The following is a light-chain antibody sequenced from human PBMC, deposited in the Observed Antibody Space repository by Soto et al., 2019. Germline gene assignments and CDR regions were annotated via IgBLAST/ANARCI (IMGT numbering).Light chain of an antibody. V-gene: IGKV1-33*01. J-gene: IGKJ2*01. CDR3: RQYHNLLYT. CDR2: GAS. Sequence: DIQLTQSPSSLSASVGDRVTITCQASHDITKSLNWYQQRPGKAPKLLIHGASSLETGVPSRFSGYGSGTYFTFTISSLQPEDIATYYCRQYHNLLYTFGQGTKLEIK. CDR1: HDITKS.